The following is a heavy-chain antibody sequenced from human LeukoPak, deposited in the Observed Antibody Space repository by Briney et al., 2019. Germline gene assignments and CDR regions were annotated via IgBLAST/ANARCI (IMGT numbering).Heavy chain of an antibody. Sequence: GGTLRLSCAASGSTFSTYDMTWIRQAPGKGLEWVSYISSSGSTTYYADSVKGRFTISRDNAKNSLYLQMNSLRAEDTAVYYCARDHKHSSFDYWGQGTLVTVSS. CDR2: ISSSGSTT. D-gene: IGHD2-15*01. CDR3: ARDHKHSSFDY. CDR1: GSTFSTYD. J-gene: IGHJ4*02. V-gene: IGHV3-11*04.